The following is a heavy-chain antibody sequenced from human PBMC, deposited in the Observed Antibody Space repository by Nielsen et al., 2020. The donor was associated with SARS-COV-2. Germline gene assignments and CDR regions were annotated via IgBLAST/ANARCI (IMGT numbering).Heavy chain of an antibody. D-gene: IGHD4-23*01. J-gene: IGHJ4*02. CDR3: ARDNGYGGNRPRQIDY. V-gene: IGHV1-18*01. CDR1: GYTFTSYG. CDR2: ISAYNGNT. Sequence: ASVKVSCKASGYTFTSYGISWVRQAPGQGLEWMGWISAYNGNTNYAQKLQGRVTMTTDTSTSTAYMELRSLRSDDTAVYYCARDNGYGGNRPRQIDYWGQGTLVTVSS.